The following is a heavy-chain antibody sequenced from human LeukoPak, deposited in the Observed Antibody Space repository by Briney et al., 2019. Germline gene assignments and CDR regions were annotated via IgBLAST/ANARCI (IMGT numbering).Heavy chain of an antibody. J-gene: IGHJ6*03. V-gene: IGHV3-30*18. CDR3: AKTLRVGYYYYYMDV. D-gene: IGHD1-26*01. Sequence: GVSLRLYCAASGFTFRSYGMHWVRQAQGKGLEWVAVISYDGSNKYYADSVKGRFTISRDNSKNTLYLQMNSLRAEDTAVYYCAKTLRVGYYYYYMDVWGKGTTVTVSS. CDR1: GFTFRSYG. CDR2: ISYDGSNK.